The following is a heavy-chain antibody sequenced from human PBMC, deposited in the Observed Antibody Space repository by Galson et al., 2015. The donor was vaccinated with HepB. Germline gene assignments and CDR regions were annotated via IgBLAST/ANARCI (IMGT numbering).Heavy chain of an antibody. CDR3: ASRNYEGDYYYYMDF. J-gene: IGHJ6*03. Sequence: SLRLSCATSGFTFSRYALHWVRQAPGKGLEWVAVISYDGSNKYYADSVKGRFTISRENSKNTLYLQMNSLRPEDTAVYHCASRNYEGDYYYYMDFWGKGTTVTVSS. V-gene: IGHV3-30-3*01. D-gene: IGHD1-7*01. CDR1: GFTFSRYA. CDR2: ISYDGSNK.